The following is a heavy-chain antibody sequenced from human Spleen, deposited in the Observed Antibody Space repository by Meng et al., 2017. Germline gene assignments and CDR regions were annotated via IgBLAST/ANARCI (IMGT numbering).Heavy chain of an antibody. D-gene: IGHD3-16*01. CDR2: IYYTGST. CDR3: ARDTIMMGFDY. V-gene: IGHV4-39*07. CDR1: GGSISNGDYY. J-gene: IGHJ4*02. Sequence: GSLRLSCTVSGGSISNGDYYWGWIRQPPGKGLEWIASIYYTGSTYYNPSLKSRVTISIDTSTNQFSLKLSSVTAADTAVYYCARDTIMMGFDYWGQGTLVTVSS.